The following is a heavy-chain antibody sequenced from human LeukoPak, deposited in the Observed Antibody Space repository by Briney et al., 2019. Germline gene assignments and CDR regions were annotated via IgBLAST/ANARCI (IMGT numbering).Heavy chain of an antibody. J-gene: IGHJ4*02. V-gene: IGHV6-1*01. CDR2: TYYRSQWYN. CDR3: ARAMRITAAGTFYLDY. D-gene: IGHD6-13*01. CDR1: GDSVSSNSAA. Sequence: SQTLSHTCAISGDSVSSNSAAWNWIRHSPSRGLECLGRTYYRSQWYNDYAVSVKSRVTTNPDTSKNLFSLQLISVTPEDTAVYYCARAMRITAAGTFYLDYWGQGTLVTVSS.